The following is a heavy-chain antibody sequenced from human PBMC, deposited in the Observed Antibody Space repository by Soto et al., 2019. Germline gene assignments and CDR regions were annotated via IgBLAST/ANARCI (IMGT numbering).Heavy chain of an antibody. J-gene: IGHJ4*02. CDR2: ISYDGSNK. CDR3: AREDTGSFDY. V-gene: IGHV3-30-3*01. Sequence: QVQLVESGGGVVQPGRSLRLSCAASGFTFSNYAMHWVRQAPGKGLEWVAVISYDGSNKYYADSVKGRFTMSRDNSKNTMSVQMTSLRAEVTAVYYCAREDTGSFDYWGQGTLVTVSS. D-gene: IGHD2-8*02. CDR1: GFTFSNYA.